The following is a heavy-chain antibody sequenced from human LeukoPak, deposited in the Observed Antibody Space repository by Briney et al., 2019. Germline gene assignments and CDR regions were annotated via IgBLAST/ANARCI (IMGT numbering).Heavy chain of an antibody. CDR1: GFTFSSYG. CDR2: IRYDGSNK. J-gene: IGHJ4*02. Sequence: PGGSLRLSCAASGFTFSSYGMHWVRQAPGKGLEWVAFIRYDGSNKYYADSVKGRFTISRDNSKNTLYLQMNSLRAEDTAVYYCAKDQSYCSSTSCYGMIDYWGQGTLVTVSS. V-gene: IGHV3-30*02. D-gene: IGHD2-2*01. CDR3: AKDQSYCSSTSCYGMIDY.